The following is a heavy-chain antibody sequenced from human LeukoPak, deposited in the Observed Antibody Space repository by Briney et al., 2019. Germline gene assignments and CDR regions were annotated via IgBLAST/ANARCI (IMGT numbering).Heavy chain of an antibody. V-gene: IGHV3-7*01. CDR3: ARDTPGYGMDV. CDR2: LDQDGSEI. J-gene: IGHJ6*02. CDR1: GFTFSNHW. Sequence: GGSLRLSCAASGFTFSNHWMSWVRQAPGKGLEWVANLDQDGSEIYYVDSVKGRFTFSRDNAKNSLYLQMNSLRAEDTAVYYCARDTPGYGMDVWGQGTTVTVSS.